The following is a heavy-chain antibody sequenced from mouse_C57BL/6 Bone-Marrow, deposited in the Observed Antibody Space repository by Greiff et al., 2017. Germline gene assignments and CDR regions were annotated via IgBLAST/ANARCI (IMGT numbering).Heavy chain of an antibody. CDR2: LDPENGDT. D-gene: IGHD2-3*01. J-gene: IGHJ2*01. CDR1: GFNIKDDY. V-gene: IGHV14-4*01. Sequence: VQLKESGAELVRPGASVKLSCTASGFNIKDDYMHWVKQRPEQGLEWIGWLDPENGDTEYASKFQGKATITADTSSNTAYLQLSSLTTEDTAVYYCASMYYFDYWGQGTTRTVSS. CDR3: ASMYYFDY.